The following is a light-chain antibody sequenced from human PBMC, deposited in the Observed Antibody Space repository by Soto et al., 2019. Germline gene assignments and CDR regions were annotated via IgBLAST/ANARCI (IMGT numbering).Light chain of an antibody. J-gene: IGKJ1*01. Sequence: IVLTQSPGTLSLSPGERATLSCSASQSVSNNYLAWYQQKPGQAPRLLIYGASSRATGIPDRFSGSGSGTDFTLTISRLEPEDFAVYYCQQYGSSPGTFGQGTKVDIK. CDR1: QSVSNNY. CDR3: QQYGSSPGT. CDR2: GAS. V-gene: IGKV3-20*01.